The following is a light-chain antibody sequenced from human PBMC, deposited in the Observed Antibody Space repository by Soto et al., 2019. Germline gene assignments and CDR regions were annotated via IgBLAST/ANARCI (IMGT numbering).Light chain of an antibody. J-gene: IGLJ2*01. CDR1: NIADKP. Sequence: SYELTQPPSVSVAPGQTARIACAGSNIADKPVHWYQQRPGQAPIQVIYDDGVRPSGIPERFSGSSSGNTATLTISRVEAGDEADYYCQVWDSSTVIFGGGTKLTVL. CDR2: DDG. CDR3: QVWDSSTVI. V-gene: IGLV3-21*02.